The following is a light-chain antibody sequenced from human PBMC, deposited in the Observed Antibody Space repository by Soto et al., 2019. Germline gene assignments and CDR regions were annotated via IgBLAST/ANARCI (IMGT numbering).Light chain of an antibody. V-gene: IGLV1-51*01. CDR2: DTN. Sequence: QSVLTQPPSVSAAPGQTVTVSCSGNKSNVGRNYVSWYQQFPGTAPRLLIYDTNKRPSGIPGRFSGSKSGTSATLGITGLQTGDEGIYYCGTWDSRLSGVLFGGGTKLTVL. CDR3: GTWDSRLSGVL. CDR1: KSNVGRNY. J-gene: IGLJ2*01.